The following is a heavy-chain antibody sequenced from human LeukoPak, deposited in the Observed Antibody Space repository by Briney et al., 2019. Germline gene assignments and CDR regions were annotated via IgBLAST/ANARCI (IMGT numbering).Heavy chain of an antibody. Sequence: ASVKVSCKASGYSFANFGITWVRQAPGQGLEWMGWISVYNGNTNYAQNLQGRVTLTTDTSTSTAYMELRSLRSDDTALYYCARTCSSSSCYMVHWGQGTLVTVSS. CDR2: ISVYNGNT. CDR3: ARTCSSSSCYMVH. J-gene: IGHJ4*02. D-gene: IGHD2-2*02. CDR1: GYSFANFG. V-gene: IGHV1-18*01.